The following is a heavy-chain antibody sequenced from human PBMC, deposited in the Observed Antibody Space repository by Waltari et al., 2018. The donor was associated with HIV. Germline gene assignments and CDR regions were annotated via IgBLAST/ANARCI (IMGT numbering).Heavy chain of an antibody. CDR1: GFTFSEAR. J-gene: IGHJ4*02. V-gene: IGHV3-15*01. Sequence: EYLVESGGDLIKPGGGLRSSWSACGFTFSEARGTWLRQAPGKGMEWVGRIKSNTDGGTTDYAAAVKGRFTISRDESKNTLFLQMNSLKTEDTAVYYCATEEGYGSGSYLDYWGQGTLLTVSS. D-gene: IGHD3-10*01. CDR2: IKSNTDGGTT. CDR3: ATEEGYGSGSYLDY.